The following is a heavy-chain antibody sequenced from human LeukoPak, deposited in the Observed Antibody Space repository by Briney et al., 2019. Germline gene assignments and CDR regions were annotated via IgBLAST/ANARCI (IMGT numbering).Heavy chain of an antibody. CDR2: IYYSGST. CDR1: GGSISGGGYY. J-gene: IGHJ4*02. D-gene: IGHD4-17*01. V-gene: IGHV4-31*03. CDR3: ARRNLGYGDYNFDY. Sequence: SQTLSLTCTVSGGSISGGGYYWSWIRQHPGKGLEWIGYIYYSGSTYYNPSLKSRVTISVDTSKNQFSLKLSSVTAADTAVYYCARRNLGYGDYNFDYWGQGTLVTVSS.